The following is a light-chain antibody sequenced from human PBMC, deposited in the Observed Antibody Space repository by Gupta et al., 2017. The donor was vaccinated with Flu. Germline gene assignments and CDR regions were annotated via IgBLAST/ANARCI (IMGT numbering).Light chain of an antibody. J-gene: IGKJ1*01. CDR1: QSVLYSSNNKNY. CDR3: QHDYTAPLT. CDR2: WAS. V-gene: IGKV4-1*01. Sequence: SLGERATINCKSSQSVLYSSNNKNYLAWYQQKPGQPPKLLIYWASTRESGVPDRFSGSGSGTDFTLTISSLQAEDVAVYYCQHDYTAPLTFGQGTKVEIK.